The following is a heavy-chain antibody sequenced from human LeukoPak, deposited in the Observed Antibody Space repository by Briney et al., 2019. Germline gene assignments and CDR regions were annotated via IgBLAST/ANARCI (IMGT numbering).Heavy chain of an antibody. CDR1: GYNFNTYW. CDR3: ASRPFETTVVPWDFY. Sequence: GESLKISCKGSGYNFNTYWVAWVRQLPGKGLEWMGIIRPMNSNVRYSPSFQGQVAISADRSINTAYLQWSSLTASDTAMYYCASRPFETTVVPWDFYWGQGTQVTVSS. D-gene: IGHD4-17*01. CDR2: IRPMNSNV. V-gene: IGHV5-51*01. J-gene: IGHJ4*02.